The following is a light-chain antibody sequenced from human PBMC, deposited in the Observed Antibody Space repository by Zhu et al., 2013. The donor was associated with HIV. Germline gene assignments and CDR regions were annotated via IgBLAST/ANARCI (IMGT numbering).Light chain of an antibody. J-gene: IGKJ4*01. CDR2: WAS. V-gene: IGKV4-1*01. CDR1: QSVLYSSNNKNY. CDR3: QQYDDSPPTVT. Sequence: DIVMTQSPDSLAVSLGERATINCNSSQSVLYSSNNKNYLAWYQQNPGQPPKLLIYWASTRESGVPDRFSGSGSGTDFTLIISRLEPEDFAVYYCQQYDDSPPTVTFGGGTKVEI.